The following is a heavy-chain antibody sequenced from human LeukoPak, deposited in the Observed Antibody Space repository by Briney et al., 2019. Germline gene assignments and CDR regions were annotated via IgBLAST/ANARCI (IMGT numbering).Heavy chain of an antibody. CDR2: INSDGSST. J-gene: IGHJ6*03. CDR1: GFTFSSYW. CDR3: ARDPYSGSYGDYYYYYMDV. D-gene: IGHD1-26*01. Sequence: GGSLRLSCAASGFTFSSYWMHWVRQAPGKGLVWVSRINSDGSSTSYADSVKGRFTISRDNAKNSLYPQMNSLRAEDTAVYYCARDPYSGSYGDYYYYYMDVWGKGTTVTISS. V-gene: IGHV3-74*01.